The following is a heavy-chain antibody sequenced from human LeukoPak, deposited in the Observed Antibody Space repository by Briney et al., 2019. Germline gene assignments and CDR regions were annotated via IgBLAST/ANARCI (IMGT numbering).Heavy chain of an antibody. CDR3: ARVGSRYCSGANCHDGF. J-gene: IGHJ4*02. D-gene: IGHD2-15*01. V-gene: IGHV3-30-3*01. CDR1: GFAFSSLA. Sequence: PGGSLRLSCAVSGFAFSSLAMHWVRQAPGKGLEWVAFISYDGNNQYYADSVKGRFTISRDNSKNTLYLQMNNLRAEDTAIYYCARVGSRYCSGANCHDGFWGQGTLVSVSS. CDR2: ISYDGNNQ.